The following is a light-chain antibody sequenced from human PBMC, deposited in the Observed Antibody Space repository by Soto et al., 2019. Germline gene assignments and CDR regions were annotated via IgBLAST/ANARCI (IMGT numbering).Light chain of an antibody. Sequence: QSVLTQPPSASGTPGQRVTISCSGGSSNIGANPVFWYQQLPGTAPKLLIFNSNERPSGVPDRFSGSKSGTSASLAISGLRSEDEADYYCASWDDSLSAVLFGGGTQLTVL. J-gene: IGLJ3*02. V-gene: IGLV1-47*02. CDR3: ASWDDSLSAVL. CDR2: NSN. CDR1: SSNIGANP.